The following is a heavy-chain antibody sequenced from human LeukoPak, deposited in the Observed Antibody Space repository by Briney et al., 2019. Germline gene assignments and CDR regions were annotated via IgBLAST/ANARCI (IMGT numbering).Heavy chain of an antibody. V-gene: IGHV3-53*04. D-gene: IGHD2-15*01. Sequence: GGSLRLSCAVSGFTFSSYSMSWVRQAPGKGLEWVSVIYSGGSTYYADSVKGRFTISRHNSKNTLYLQMNSLRAEDTAVYYCASTPYLSPSYFDYWGQGTLVTVSS. CDR3: ASTPYLSPSYFDY. J-gene: IGHJ4*02. CDR2: IYSGGST. CDR1: GFTFSSYS.